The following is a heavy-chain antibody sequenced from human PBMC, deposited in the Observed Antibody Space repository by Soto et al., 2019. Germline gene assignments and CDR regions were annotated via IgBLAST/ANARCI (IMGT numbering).Heavy chain of an antibody. CDR2: IIPIFGTA. CDR1: GGTFSSYA. J-gene: IGHJ4*02. Sequence: QVQLVQSGAEVKKPGSSVKVSCKASGGTFSSYAISWVRQAPGQGLEWMGGIIPIFGTANYAQKFQGRVTITADESTSTAYMELSSLRSEDTAVYYCVTRTLYYYDSSGYSFDYWGQGTLVTVSS. D-gene: IGHD3-22*01. V-gene: IGHV1-69*01. CDR3: VTRTLYYYDSSGYSFDY.